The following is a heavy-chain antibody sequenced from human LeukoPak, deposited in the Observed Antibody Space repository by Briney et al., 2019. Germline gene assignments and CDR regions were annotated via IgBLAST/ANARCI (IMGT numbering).Heavy chain of an antibody. CDR3: ARGGYWTFDY. CDR2: INHSGST. Sequence: PSETLSLTCAVHGGSFSGYYWTWIRQPPGKGLEWIGEINHSGSTNYNPSLKSRITISVDTSENQFSLILSSVTAADTAVYYCARGGYWTFDYWGQGTLVTVSS. D-gene: IGHD2-8*02. V-gene: IGHV4-34*01. CDR1: GGSFSGYY. J-gene: IGHJ4*02.